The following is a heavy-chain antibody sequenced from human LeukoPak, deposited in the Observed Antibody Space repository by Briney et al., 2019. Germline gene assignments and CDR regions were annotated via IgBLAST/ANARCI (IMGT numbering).Heavy chain of an antibody. CDR3: ARDLVTVTKGFDI. J-gene: IGHJ3*02. Sequence: SETLSLTCAVSDDSFSSHYWTWIRQPPGKGLEWIGYISYIGSTNYNPSLKSRVTISIDTSKNQFSLKLSSVTAADTAVNYCARDLVTVTKGFDIWGQGTMVSVSS. V-gene: IGHV4-59*11. CDR1: DDSFSSHY. CDR2: ISYIGST. D-gene: IGHD4-17*01.